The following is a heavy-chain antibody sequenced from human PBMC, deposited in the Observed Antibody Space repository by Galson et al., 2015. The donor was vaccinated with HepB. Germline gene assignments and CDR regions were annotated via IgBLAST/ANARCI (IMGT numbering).Heavy chain of an antibody. V-gene: IGHV5-51*01. CDR3: ARHRGSSSSDSWFDP. D-gene: IGHD6-6*01. CDR2: IYPGDSDT. Sequence: QSGAEVKKPGESLKISCKGSGYSFTSYWIGWVRQMPGKGLEWMGIIYPGDSDTRYSPSFQGQVTFSADKSISTAYLQWSSLKASDTAMYYCARHRGSSSSDSWFDPWGQGTLVTVSS. CDR1: GYSFTSYW. J-gene: IGHJ5*02.